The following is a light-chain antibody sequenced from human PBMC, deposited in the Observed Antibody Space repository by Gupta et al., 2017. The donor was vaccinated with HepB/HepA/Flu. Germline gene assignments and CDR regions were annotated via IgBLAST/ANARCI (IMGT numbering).Light chain of an antibody. Sequence: QAGLTQPPSVSQDLRQTATLTCSGNSNNVGYEGAAWLQQHQGHPPKLLYYRNNNRPSGISERVSASRSGNTASLTITGLKPEDEADDYCSAWDRSLSAWVFGGGTKLTVL. J-gene: IGLJ3*02. CDR1: SNNVGYEG. CDR2: RNN. CDR3: SAWDRSLSAWV. V-gene: IGLV10-54*04.